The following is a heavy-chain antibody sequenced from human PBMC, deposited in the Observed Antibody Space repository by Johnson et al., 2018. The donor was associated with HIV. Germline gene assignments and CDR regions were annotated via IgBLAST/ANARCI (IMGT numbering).Heavy chain of an antibody. CDR2: IYSGSKT. V-gene: IGHV3-66*01. D-gene: IGHD3-3*01. CDR3: ARDPFPRFYALDI. Sequence: VQLVESGGALVQPGGSLRLSCAASGFTVSSNYMSWVRQAPGKGLEWVSLIYSGSKTYYTDSVKGRFTISRNNSKNTLYLQMKSLRAEDTAVYYCARDPFPRFYALDIWGQGTMVTVSS. CDR1: GFTVSSNY. J-gene: IGHJ3*02.